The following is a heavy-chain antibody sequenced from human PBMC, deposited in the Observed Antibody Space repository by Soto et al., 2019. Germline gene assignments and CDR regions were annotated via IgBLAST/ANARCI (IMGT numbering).Heavy chain of an antibody. Sequence: QVQLQESGPGLVKPSQTLSLTCTLSGVSITSGAYYWTWVRQHPGKGLEWIGYIYYNGNTYFSPSLKRRLTISIDTSKNQFSLKLSSVTASDTAMYYFASARLRAVYAFDLWGQVTMVTVSS. D-gene: IGHD4-17*01. J-gene: IGHJ3*01. CDR1: GVSITSGAYY. CDR2: IYYNGNT. CDR3: ASARLRAVYAFDL. V-gene: IGHV4-31*03.